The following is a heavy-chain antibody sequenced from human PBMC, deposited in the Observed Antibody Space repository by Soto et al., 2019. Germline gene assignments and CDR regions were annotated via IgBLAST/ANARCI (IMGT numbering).Heavy chain of an antibody. J-gene: IGHJ4*02. D-gene: IGHD6-19*01. CDR2: INPSGGTT. CDR1: GYPLTGNY. CDR3: ARGEPHSSGWNFDY. Sequence: QVQLVQSGAEVKKPGASVKVSCTASGYPLTGNYIHWVRQGPGEGLEWMGKINPSGGTTMYGQKLQGRVSMTRATSASPVYMEMSSLRSDDTAVYYCARGEPHSSGWNFDYWGQGTLVIVSP. V-gene: IGHV1-46*03.